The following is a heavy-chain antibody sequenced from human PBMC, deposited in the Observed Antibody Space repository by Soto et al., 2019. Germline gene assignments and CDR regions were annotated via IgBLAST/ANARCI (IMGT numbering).Heavy chain of an antibody. V-gene: IGHV3-30-3*01. J-gene: IGHJ6*02. D-gene: IGHD3-10*01. CDR2: ISYDGSNK. CDR1: GFTFSSYA. CDR3: ARDYTYYYGSGRIVEGMDV. Sequence: PGGSLRLSCAASGFTFSSYAMHWVRQAPGKGLEWVAVISYDGSNKYYADSVKGRFTISRDNSKNTLYLQMNSLRAEDTAVYYCARDYTYYYGSGRIVEGMDVWGQGTTVTVSS.